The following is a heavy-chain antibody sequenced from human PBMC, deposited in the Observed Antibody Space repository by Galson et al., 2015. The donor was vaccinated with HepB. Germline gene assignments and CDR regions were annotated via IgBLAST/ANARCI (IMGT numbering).Heavy chain of an antibody. J-gene: IGHJ5*02. Sequence: LTCAVYGGSFSGYYWSWIRQPPGKGLEWIGEINHSGSTNYNPSLKSRVTISVDTSKNQFSLKLSSVTAADTAVYYCARRGRITLFWTQKKGDWFDPWGQGTLVTVSS. V-gene: IGHV4-34*01. CDR3: ARRGRITLFWTQKKGDWFDP. D-gene: IGHD3/OR15-3a*01. CDR1: GGSFSGYY. CDR2: INHSGST.